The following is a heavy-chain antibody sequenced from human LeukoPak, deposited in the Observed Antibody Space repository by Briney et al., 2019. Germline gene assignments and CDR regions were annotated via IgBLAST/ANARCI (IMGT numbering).Heavy chain of an antibody. D-gene: IGHD4-4*01. V-gene: IGHV4-59*10. J-gene: IGHJ4*02. CDR1: GGSFSGYY. Sequence: SETLSLTCAVYGGSFSGYYWSWIRQPAGKGLEWIGRIYTSGSTNYNPSLKGRVTMSVDTSKNQFSLKLSSVTAADTAVYYCARALKLQPFDYWGQGTLVTVSS. CDR3: ARALKLQPFDY. CDR2: IYTSGST.